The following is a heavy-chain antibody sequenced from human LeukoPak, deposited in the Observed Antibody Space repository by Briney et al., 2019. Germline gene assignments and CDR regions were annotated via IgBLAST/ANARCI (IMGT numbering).Heavy chain of an antibody. CDR2: ISSDAFNK. V-gene: IGHV3-30*04. Sequence: GGSLRLSCAASGFTFSSYAMHWIRQAPGKGLEWVALISSDAFNKYYADSVKGRFTISRDNSKNTLYLQMNSLRVEDTAVYYCARAGTTMIVVAEVNWFDPWGQGTLVTVSS. D-gene: IGHD3-22*01. CDR3: ARAGTTMIVVAEVNWFDP. J-gene: IGHJ5*02. CDR1: GFTFSSYA.